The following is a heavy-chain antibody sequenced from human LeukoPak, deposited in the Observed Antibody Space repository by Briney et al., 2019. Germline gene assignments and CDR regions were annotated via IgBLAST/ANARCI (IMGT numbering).Heavy chain of an antibody. V-gene: IGHV3-48*03. J-gene: IGHJ3*02. D-gene: IGHD3-22*01. Sequence: GGSLRLSCAASGFTFSSYEMNWVRQAPGKGLEWVSYIRSSGSTIYYADSVKGRFTISRDNAKNSLYLQMNSLRAEDTAVYYCARVGYYDSSGYYYHDAFDIWGQGTMVTVS. CDR1: GFTFSSYE. CDR3: ARVGYYDSSGYYYHDAFDI. CDR2: IRSSGSTI.